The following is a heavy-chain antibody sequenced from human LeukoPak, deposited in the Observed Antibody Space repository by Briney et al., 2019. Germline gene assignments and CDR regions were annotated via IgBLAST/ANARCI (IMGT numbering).Heavy chain of an antibody. CDR1: GGSISSSSYY. V-gene: IGHV4-39*01. J-gene: IGHJ4*02. D-gene: IGHD3-9*01. CDR2: IYYSGST. Sequence: SETLSLTCTVSGGSISSSSYYWGWIRQPPGKGLEWIGSIYYSGSTYYNPSLKSRVTISVDTSKNQFSLKLSSVTAADTAVYCCARSGIPYSSRYFDFDYWGQGTLVTVSS. CDR3: ARSGIPYSSRYFDFDY.